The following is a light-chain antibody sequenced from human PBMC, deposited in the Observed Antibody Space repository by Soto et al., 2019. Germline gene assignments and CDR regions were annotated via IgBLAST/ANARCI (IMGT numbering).Light chain of an antibody. J-gene: IGLJ3*02. Sequence: QSALTQPPSASGTPGQRVTISCSGSGTNIGINTVNWYQQLPGTAPKLLIYNNNQRSSGVSDRFSGSKSGASAFLAISGLHSEDEGHYFCAAWDDSRNGPQFGGGTKLTVL. CDR3: AAWDDSRNGPQ. CDR1: GTNIGINT. CDR2: NNN. V-gene: IGLV1-44*01.